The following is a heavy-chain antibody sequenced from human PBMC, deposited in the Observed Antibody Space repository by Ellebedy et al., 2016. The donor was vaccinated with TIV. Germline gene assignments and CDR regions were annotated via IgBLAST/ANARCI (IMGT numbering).Heavy chain of an antibody. CDR1: GYTFSDYY. J-gene: IGHJ4*02. Sequence: ASVKVSCXTSGYTFSDYYMHWVRQAPGQGLEWMGWINLKSGGTNYAQKFQGRVTMTSDTSISTAYMELSRLRSDDTAVYYCARDTMGATEEVFHYWGQGTLVTVSS. V-gene: IGHV1-2*02. CDR3: ARDTMGATEEVFHY. D-gene: IGHD1-26*01. CDR2: INLKSGGT.